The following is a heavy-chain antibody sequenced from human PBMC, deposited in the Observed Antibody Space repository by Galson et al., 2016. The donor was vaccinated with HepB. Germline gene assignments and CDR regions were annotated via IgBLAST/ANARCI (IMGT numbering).Heavy chain of an antibody. J-gene: IGHJ6*04. D-gene: IGHD3-16*02. Sequence: SLRLSCAASGFTSSSYGMHWVRQPPGKGLEWVAVIWRDGNNKYYGDSVKGRFTISRDNSKNTVNLQMNYLRAEDTAVYYCVRDIYYDYSWGTYRYPIYGLDVWGKGTTVTVSS. CDR3: VRDIYYDYSWGTYRYPIYGLDV. CDR2: IWRDGNNK. CDR1: GFTSSSYG. V-gene: IGHV3-33*01.